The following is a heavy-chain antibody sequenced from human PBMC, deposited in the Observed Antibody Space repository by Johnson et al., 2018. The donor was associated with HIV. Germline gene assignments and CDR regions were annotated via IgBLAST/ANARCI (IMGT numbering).Heavy chain of an antibody. J-gene: IGHJ3*01. CDR3: AKDPPGS. CDR1: GFTVSSNY. D-gene: IGHD1-26*01. V-gene: IGHV3-23*04. Sequence: VQLVESGGGLVQPGGSLRLSCAASGFTVSSNYMSWVRQAPGKGLEWVSAISGTGGTTYYADSVRGRFSISRDKSKDTLYLQMSSLRAEDTALYYCAKDPPGSWGQGTMVTVSS. CDR2: ISGTGGTT.